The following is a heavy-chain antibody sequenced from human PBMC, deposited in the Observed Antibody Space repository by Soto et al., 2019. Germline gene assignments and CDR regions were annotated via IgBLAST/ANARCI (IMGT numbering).Heavy chain of an antibody. Sequence: PSETLSLTCTVSGGSIASRSFYWGWIRQPPGKGLEWIGSIYYSGSTYSNPSLKSRVTISVDTSKNHFSLKLSSVTAADTAVYYCASNSSPYYFDYWGQGTLVTVS. V-gene: IGHV4-39*02. J-gene: IGHJ4*02. CDR3: ASNSSPYYFDY. CDR1: GGSIASRSFY. CDR2: IYYSGST. D-gene: IGHD6-6*01.